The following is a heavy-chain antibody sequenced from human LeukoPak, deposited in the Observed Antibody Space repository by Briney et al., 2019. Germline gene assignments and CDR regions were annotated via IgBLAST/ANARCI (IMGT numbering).Heavy chain of an antibody. CDR3: AKSSNEWELNSFDS. Sequence: PGGSLRLSCAASGFPFSTYWMSWVRQAPGKGLEWVSAISGSGAGTDYADSVRGRFIISRDNSKNTMYLQMSSLRAEDTAIYYCAKSSNEWELNSFDSWGQGTLVPVSS. V-gene: IGHV3-23*01. CDR2: ISGSGAGT. CDR1: GFPFSTYW. J-gene: IGHJ4*02. D-gene: IGHD1-26*01.